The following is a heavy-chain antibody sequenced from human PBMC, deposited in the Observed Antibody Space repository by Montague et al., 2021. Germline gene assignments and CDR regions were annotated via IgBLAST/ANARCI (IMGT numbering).Heavy chain of an antibody. CDR2: VSHGGRT. CDR3: ARERDRYYYMDI. J-gene: IGHJ6*03. CDR1: RSLINSDYY. V-gene: IGHV4-38-2*02. Sequence: SETLSITCTVSRSLINSDYYCGWIRPPPGKGLEWMGSVSHGGRTYYNPSLKSRVTISVDTSNNHFSLTLSSVTAADTAMYYCARERDRYYYMDIWGKGTTSTV.